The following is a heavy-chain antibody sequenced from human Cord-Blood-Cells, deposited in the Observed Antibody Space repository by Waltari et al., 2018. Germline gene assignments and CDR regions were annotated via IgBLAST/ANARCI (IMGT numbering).Heavy chain of an antibody. CDR1: GDSVSSNSAA. J-gene: IGHJ3*02. Sequence: QVQLQQSGPGLVKHSQTLSLTCAISGDSVSSNSAAWNWIRQSPSRGLEWLGRTYYRSKLYNEYAVSVKSRITINPDTSKNQFSLPLNSVTPEDTAVYYCARFSGSYYGDAFDIWGQGTMVTVSS. CDR2: TYYRSKLYN. V-gene: IGHV6-1*01. D-gene: IGHD1-26*01. CDR3: ARFSGSYYGDAFDI.